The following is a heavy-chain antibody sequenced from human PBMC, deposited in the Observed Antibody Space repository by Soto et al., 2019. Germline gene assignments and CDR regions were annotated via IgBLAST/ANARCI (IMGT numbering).Heavy chain of an antibody. D-gene: IGHD6-19*01. CDR1: GFIFRSYG. J-gene: IGHJ4*02. CDR2: ISHDGSKA. Sequence: QVQLVESGGGVVQPGKSLRLSCAASGFIFRSYGVHWVRQAPGKGLEWVAVISHDGSKAYYADAMKGRFTISRDNAKNTVYLQMNSLRAEDTAVYYCAKQGIEVAGTDYFDYWGQGAQVTVAS. V-gene: IGHV3-30*18. CDR3: AKQGIEVAGTDYFDY.